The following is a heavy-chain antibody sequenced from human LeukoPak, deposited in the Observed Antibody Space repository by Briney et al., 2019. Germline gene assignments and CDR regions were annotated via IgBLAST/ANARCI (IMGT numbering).Heavy chain of an antibody. D-gene: IGHD3-22*01. CDR1: GGSFSGYY. J-gene: IGHJ6*02. CDR2: INHSGST. Sequence: SETLSLTCAVYGGSFSGYYWSWIRQPPGKGLEWIGEINHSGSTNYNPSPKSRVTISVDTSKNQFSLKLSSVTAADTAVYYCASNDGNYYDSSGSEFYYYYGMDVWGQGTMVTVSS. V-gene: IGHV4-34*01. CDR3: ASNDGNYYDSSGSEFYYYYGMDV.